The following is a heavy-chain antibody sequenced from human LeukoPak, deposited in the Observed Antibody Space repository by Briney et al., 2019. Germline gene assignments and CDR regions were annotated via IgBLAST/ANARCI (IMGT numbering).Heavy chain of an antibody. J-gene: IGHJ4*02. V-gene: IGHV4-59*01. CDR2: ISYNGSP. CDR3: ARGTYCSSSSCYRLDY. Sequence: NPSETLSLTCTVSGGSISSYYWNWIRQPPGERLEWIGYISYNGSPIYNPSLKSRVTISVDTSKNQFSLRLSAVTAADTAVYYCARGTYCSSSSCYRLDYWGQGTLVTVSS. CDR1: GGSISSYY. D-gene: IGHD2-2*01.